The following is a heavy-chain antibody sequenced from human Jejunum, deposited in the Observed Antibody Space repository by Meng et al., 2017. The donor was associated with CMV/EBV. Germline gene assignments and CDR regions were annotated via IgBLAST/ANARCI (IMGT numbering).Heavy chain of an antibody. CDR2: FYSSDTY. V-gene: IGHV4-4*07. J-gene: IGHJ4*02. CDR1: GGSISNPY. D-gene: IGHD1-26*01. Sequence: EGGPGLVKPSEPLSLPCTVSGGSISNPYWSWIRQSVGKGLEWIRRFYSSDTYNYHPSLNSRLTMSLDTSKNQFSLNLSSVTAADTAIYYCARGPGASTREGFDYWGLGTLVTVSS. CDR3: ARGPGASTREGFDY.